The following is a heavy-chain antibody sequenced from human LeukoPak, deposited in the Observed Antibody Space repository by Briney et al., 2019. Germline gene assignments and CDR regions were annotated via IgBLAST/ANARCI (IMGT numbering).Heavy chain of an antibody. CDR3: ARDLITTPYNWFDP. CDR1: GGSISSGNYY. Sequence: PSQTLSLTCTVSGGSISSGNYYWSWIRQPAGKGLEWIGRIYTSGNTNYNPSLKSRVTVPIDTSKNQFSLKLSSVTAADTAVYYCARDLITTPYNWFDPWGPGTLVIVSS. CDR2: IYTSGNT. V-gene: IGHV4-61*02. D-gene: IGHD3-3*01. J-gene: IGHJ5*02.